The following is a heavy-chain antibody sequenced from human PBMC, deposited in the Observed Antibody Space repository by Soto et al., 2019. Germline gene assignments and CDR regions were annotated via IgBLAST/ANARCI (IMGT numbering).Heavy chain of an antibody. CDR1: GYSFTSYW. CDR3: ARAGYSSRWYYVY. Sequence: HGESLKISCKGSGYSFTSYWIGWVRQMPGKGLEWMGIIYPGDSDTRYSPSFQGQVTISADKSISTAYLQWSSLKASDTAMYYCARAGYSSRWYYVYWGQGTLVTVSS. D-gene: IGHD6-13*01. CDR2: IYPGDSDT. J-gene: IGHJ4*02. V-gene: IGHV5-51*01.